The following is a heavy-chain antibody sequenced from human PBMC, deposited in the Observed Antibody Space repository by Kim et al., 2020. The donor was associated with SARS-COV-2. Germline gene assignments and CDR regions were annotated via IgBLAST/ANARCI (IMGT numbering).Heavy chain of an antibody. CDR2: ISGSGGST. CDR1: GFTFSSYA. CDR3: AKYYFWEQQLGGVFDY. D-gene: IGHD6-13*01. Sequence: GGSLRLSCAASGFTFSSYAMSWVRQAPGKGLEWVSAISGSGGSTYYADSVKGRFTISRDNSKNTLYLQMNSLRAEDTAVYYCAKYYFWEQQLGGVFDYWGQGTLVTVSS. V-gene: IGHV3-23*01. J-gene: IGHJ4*02.